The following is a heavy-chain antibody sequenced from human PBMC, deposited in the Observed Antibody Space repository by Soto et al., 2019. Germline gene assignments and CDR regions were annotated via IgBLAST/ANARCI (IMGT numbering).Heavy chain of an antibody. V-gene: IGHV3-30*04. D-gene: IGHD6-19*01. CDR3: TRVEQWLYIAKY. J-gene: IGHJ4*02. CDR2: ISDDGSSK. Sequence: GGSLRLSCAASGFTFSSFAMHWVRQAPGKGLEWVAVISDDGSSKYYADSVKGRFTISRDNSKNTLYLQMNSLRGEDTAVYSCTRVEQWLYIAKYWGQGALVTVSS. CDR1: GFTFSSFA.